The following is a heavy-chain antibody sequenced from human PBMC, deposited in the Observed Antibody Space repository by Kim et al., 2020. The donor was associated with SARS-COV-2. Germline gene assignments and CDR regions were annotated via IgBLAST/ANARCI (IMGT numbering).Heavy chain of an antibody. J-gene: IGHJ5*02. CDR1: GGFLASGAYY. Sequence: SETLSLTCTVSGGFLASGAYYWSWIRQHPGKGPEWIGYIHHRGDPYYNPSLRSRLSLAVDTSASQFSLKLYSVTAADTAVYYCARSQGYASGSYDHWGQGILVTVSS. CDR2: IHHRGDP. V-gene: IGHV4-31*03. CDR3: ARSQGYASGSYDH. D-gene: IGHD3-10*01.